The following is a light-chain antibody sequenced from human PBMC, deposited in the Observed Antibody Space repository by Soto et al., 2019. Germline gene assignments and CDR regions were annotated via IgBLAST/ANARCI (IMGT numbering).Light chain of an antibody. Sequence: EIVLTQSPATLSLSPGERATLSCRASQSVSSYLAWYQQKPGQAPRLLIYDASNRATGIPARFSGSGSGTDFTLSISSLEPADFAVYYCQQRSNRPGITCGQGTRLE. J-gene: IGKJ5*01. V-gene: IGKV3-11*01. CDR2: DAS. CDR3: QQRSNRPGIT. CDR1: QSVSSY.